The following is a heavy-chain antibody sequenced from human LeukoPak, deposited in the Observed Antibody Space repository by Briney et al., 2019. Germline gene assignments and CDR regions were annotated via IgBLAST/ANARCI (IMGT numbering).Heavy chain of an antibody. CDR1: GFTFSSYA. V-gene: IGHV3-23*01. D-gene: IGHD5-18*01. Sequence: GGSLRLSCAASGFTFSSYAMSWVRQAPGKGLEWVSAISGSGGSTYYADSVKGRFTISRDNSKNTLYLQMNSLRAEDTAVYYCAKDKGETQLWLSWFDPWGQGTLVTVSS. CDR2: ISGSGGST. CDR3: AKDKGETQLWLSWFDP. J-gene: IGHJ5*02.